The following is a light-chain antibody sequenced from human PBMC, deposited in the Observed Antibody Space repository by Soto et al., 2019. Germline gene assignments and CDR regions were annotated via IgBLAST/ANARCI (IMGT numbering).Light chain of an antibody. CDR2: EVS. Sequence: QSALTQPASVSGSPGQSITISCTGTSSDVGGYNYVSWYQQHPDKAPKLMIYEVSNRPSGVSNRFSGSKSGNTASLTISGLQAEAEADYYCTSYTTSSTHWVFGGGTKLTVL. CDR3: TSYTTSSTHWV. V-gene: IGLV2-14*01. CDR1: SSDVGGYNY. J-gene: IGLJ3*02.